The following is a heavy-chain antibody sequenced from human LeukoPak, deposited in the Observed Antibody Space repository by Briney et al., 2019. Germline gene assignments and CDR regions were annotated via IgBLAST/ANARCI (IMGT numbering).Heavy chain of an antibody. CDR1: GGSISSSSDY. V-gene: IGHV4-39*01. D-gene: IGHD6-6*01. J-gene: IGHJ5*02. Sequence: SETLSLTCTVSGGSISSSSDYWGWIRQPPGKGLEWIANIYYSGSTFYNPSLKSRVTISVDTSKNQFSLKLSSVTAADTAEYYCARRTGSSSSGCFDPWGQGTLVAVSS. CDR3: ARRTGSSSSGCFDP. CDR2: IYYSGST.